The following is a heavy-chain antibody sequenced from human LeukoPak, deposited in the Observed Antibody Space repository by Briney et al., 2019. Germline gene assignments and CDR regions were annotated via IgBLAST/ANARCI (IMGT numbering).Heavy chain of an antibody. D-gene: IGHD2-15*01. Sequence: ASVKVSCKVSGYTLTELSMHWVRRAPGKGLEWMGGFDPEDGETIYAQKFQGRVTMTEDTSTDTAYMELSSLRSEDTAVYYCATTIVVVVAATRTDAFDIWGQGTMVTVSS. CDR2: FDPEDGET. V-gene: IGHV1-24*01. J-gene: IGHJ3*02. CDR1: GYTLTELS. CDR3: ATTIVVVVAATRTDAFDI.